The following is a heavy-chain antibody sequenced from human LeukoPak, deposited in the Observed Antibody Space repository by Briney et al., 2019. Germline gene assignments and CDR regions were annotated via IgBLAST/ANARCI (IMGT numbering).Heavy chain of an antibody. J-gene: IGHJ6*03. CDR3: AKDRSGGSYYYMDV. Sequence: SETLSLTCSVSGGSISNLYLSWIRQPAGKGLEWIGRIYVSGRIDYNPSLRSRVTMSVGTSKNQLSLRVRSVTAEDTAVYYCAKDRSGGSYYYMDVWGKGTTVTISS. D-gene: IGHD1-26*01. CDR1: GGSISNLY. V-gene: IGHV4-4*07. CDR2: IYVSGRI.